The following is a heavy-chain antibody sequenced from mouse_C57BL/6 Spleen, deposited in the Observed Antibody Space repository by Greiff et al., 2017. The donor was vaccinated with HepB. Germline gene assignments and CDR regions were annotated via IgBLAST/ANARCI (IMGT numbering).Heavy chain of an antibody. CDR2: IDPETGGT. V-gene: IGHV1-15*01. D-gene: IGHD2-14*01. J-gene: IGHJ4*01. CDR1: GYTFTDYE. CDR3: TSYYRFYAMDY. Sequence: QVTLKVSGAELVRPGASVTLSCKASGYTFTDYEMHWVKQTPVHGLEWIGAIDPETGGTAYNQKFKGKAILTADKSSSTAYMELRSLTSEDSAVYYCTSYYRFYAMDYWGQGTSVTVSS.